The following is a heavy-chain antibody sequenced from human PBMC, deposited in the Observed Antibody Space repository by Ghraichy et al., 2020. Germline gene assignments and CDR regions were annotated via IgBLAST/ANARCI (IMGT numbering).Heavy chain of an antibody. V-gene: IGHV1-2*02. J-gene: IGHJ4*02. D-gene: IGHD6-13*01. CDR1: GYIFIGFY. CDR3: ARDLSSMDY. Sequence: ASVKVSGKASGYIFIGFYINWVRQAPGQGLEWMGWVNPNGGGTNYAQKFQGRVTMTRDTSISTAYMELSRLRSDDTAVYYCARDLSSMDYWGQGTLVTVSS. CDR2: VNPNGGGT.